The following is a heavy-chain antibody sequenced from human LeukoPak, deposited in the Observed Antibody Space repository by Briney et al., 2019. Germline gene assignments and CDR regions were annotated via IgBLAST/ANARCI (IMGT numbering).Heavy chain of an antibody. D-gene: IGHD3-9*01. CDR2: IDPSDSYT. Sequence: GESLRISCKGSGYSFTSYWISWVRQTPGKGLEWMGRIDPSDSYTNYSPSFQGHVTISADKSISTAYLQWSSLKASDTAMYYCARHREYDILTGYFYFDYWGQGTLVTVSS. CDR3: ARHREYDILTGYFYFDY. V-gene: IGHV5-10-1*01. J-gene: IGHJ4*02. CDR1: GYSFTSYW.